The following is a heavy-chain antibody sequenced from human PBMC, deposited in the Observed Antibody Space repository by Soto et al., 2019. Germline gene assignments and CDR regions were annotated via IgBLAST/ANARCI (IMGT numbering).Heavy chain of an antibody. J-gene: IGHJ4*02. V-gene: IGHV3-23*01. CDR2: ISGSGATT. D-gene: IGHD6-13*01. CDR3: AKSVSSNWYDYFDY. Sequence: EVQLLESGGGLVEPGGSLRLSCAASGITFIADAMSWVRQAPGKGLEWVSAISGSGATTYYADSVKGRFTISRDKSKNTLYLQMNSLRAEDTALYYCAKSVSSNWYDYFDYWGQGSLVTVSA. CDR1: GITFIADA.